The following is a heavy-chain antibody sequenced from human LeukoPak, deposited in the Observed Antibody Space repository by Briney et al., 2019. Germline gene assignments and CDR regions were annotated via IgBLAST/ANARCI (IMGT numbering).Heavy chain of an antibody. D-gene: IGHD5-12*01. J-gene: IGHJ3*02. CDR1: GFTFSSYW. CDR2: INSDGTST. CDR3: AKDPSVATFDI. Sequence: GGSLRLSCAASGFTFSSYWMHWVRQAPGKVLVWVSRINSDGTSTSYADSVKGRFTISRDNAKNTLYLQMNSLRAEDTAVYYCAKDPSVATFDIWGQGTMVTVSS. V-gene: IGHV3-74*01.